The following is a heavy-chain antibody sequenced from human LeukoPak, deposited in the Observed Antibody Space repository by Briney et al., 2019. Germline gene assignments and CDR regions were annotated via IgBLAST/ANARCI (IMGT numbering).Heavy chain of an antibody. J-gene: IGHJ4*02. CDR3: ATHPYTSGWYIVDY. Sequence: GESLKISCKGSGYSFSSYWIGWVRQMPGKGLEWMGIIYPADSDVRYSPSFQGQVTISADKSISTTYLQWSSLKASDTAMYYCATHPYTSGWYIVDYWGQGTLVTVPS. CDR2: IYPADSDV. D-gene: IGHD6-19*01. CDR1: GYSFSSYW. V-gene: IGHV5-51*01.